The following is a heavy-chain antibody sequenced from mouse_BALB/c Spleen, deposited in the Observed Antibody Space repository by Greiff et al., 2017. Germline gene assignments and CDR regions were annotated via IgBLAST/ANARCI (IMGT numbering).Heavy chain of an antibody. CDR2: ISNGGGST. D-gene: IGHD2-1*01. J-gene: IGHJ2*01. V-gene: IGHV5-12-2*01. CDR3: ARHNGNYFDY. Sequence: EVQLKESGGGLVQPGGSLKLSCAASGFTFSSYTMSWVRQTPEKRLEWVAYISNGGGSTYYPDTVKGRFTISRDNAKNTLYLQMSSLKSEDTAMYYCARHNGNYFDYWGQGTTLTVSS. CDR1: GFTFSSYT.